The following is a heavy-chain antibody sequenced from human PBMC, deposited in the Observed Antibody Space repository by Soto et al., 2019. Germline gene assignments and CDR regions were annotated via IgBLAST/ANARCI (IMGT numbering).Heavy chain of an antibody. D-gene: IGHD3-16*01. J-gene: IGHJ4*02. CDR1: GFTFDDYA. Sequence: EVQLVESGGGLVQPGRSLRLSCAASGFTFDDYAMHWVRQAPGKGLEWVSGISWNSGSIGYADSVKGRFTISRDNAKNSLYLQMNSLRAEDTALYYCAKGGEGATLPDYWGQGTLVTVSS. CDR2: ISWNSGSI. V-gene: IGHV3-9*01. CDR3: AKGGEGATLPDY.